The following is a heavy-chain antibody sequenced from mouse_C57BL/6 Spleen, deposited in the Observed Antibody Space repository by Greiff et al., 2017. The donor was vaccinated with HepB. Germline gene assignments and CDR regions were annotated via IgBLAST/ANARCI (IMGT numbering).Heavy chain of an antibody. CDR1: GYTFTNYW. V-gene: IGHV1-63*01. Sequence: QVQLQQSGAELVRPGTSVKMSCKASGYTFTNYWIGWAKQRPGHGLEWIGDIYPGGGYTNYNEKFKGKATLTVDKSSSTAYMQLSSLTSEDSAVYYCTRSGYSNYVVFWGQGTTLTVSS. CDR3: TRSGYSNYVVF. J-gene: IGHJ2*01. CDR2: IYPGGGYT. D-gene: IGHD2-5*01.